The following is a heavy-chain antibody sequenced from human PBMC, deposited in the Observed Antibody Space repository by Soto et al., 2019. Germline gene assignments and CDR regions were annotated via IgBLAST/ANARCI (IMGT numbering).Heavy chain of an antibody. CDR1: GFTFSTYG. V-gene: IGHV3-23*01. J-gene: IGHJ6*02. CDR2: ISGSGIST. CDR3: ARLEGGSSYGVYFYYGMDI. D-gene: IGHD5-18*01. Sequence: GGSLRLSCSASGFTFSTYGMSWVRQAPGKGLEWVSGISGSGISTYDADSVKGRFTISRDNSNNTLYLQMNSLRAEDTAVYYCARLEGGSSYGVYFYYGMDIWGLGTTVTVSS.